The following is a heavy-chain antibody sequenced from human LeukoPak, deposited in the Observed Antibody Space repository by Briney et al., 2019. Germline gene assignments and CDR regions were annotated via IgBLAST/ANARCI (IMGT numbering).Heavy chain of an antibody. CDR1: GFTFDDYA. CDR2: INWNSDSI. Sequence: GGSLRLSCAASGFTFDDYAMHWVRQVPGKGLEWVSGINWNSDSIGYADSVKGRFTTSRDNAKNSLYPQMNSLRAEDTAFYYCAINGGGDSGYGNFDYWGQGTLVTVSS. J-gene: IGHJ4*02. V-gene: IGHV3-9*01. D-gene: IGHD5-12*01. CDR3: AINGGGDSGYGNFDY.